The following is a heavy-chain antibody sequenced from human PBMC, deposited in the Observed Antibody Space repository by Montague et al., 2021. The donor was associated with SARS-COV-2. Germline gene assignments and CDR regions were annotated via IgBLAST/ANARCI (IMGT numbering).Heavy chain of an antibody. CDR2: SYSGFCS. CDR3: ARADRRSPDTTHLYYYKGMDL. J-gene: IGHJ6*02. V-gene: IGHV4-59*02. D-gene: IGHD2-15*01. CDR1: LHCGCRGTQ. Sequence: SETLSLTCAGDLHCGCRGTQAQIGRAHVWNFGHHGNSYSGFCSSNNSSLKSRVTISVDTSKNQVSLNLSSVTAADTAVYFCARADRRSPDTTHLYYYKGMDLWGQGTTVTVSS.